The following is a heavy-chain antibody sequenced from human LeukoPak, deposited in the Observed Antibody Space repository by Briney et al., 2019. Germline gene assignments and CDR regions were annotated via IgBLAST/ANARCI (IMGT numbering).Heavy chain of an antibody. J-gene: IGHJ5*02. Sequence: SETLSLTCTVSGGSIRSSYYYWGWLRQPPGKGLEWIGSIYDSGSTYYNPSLKSRVTISVDTSKNQFSLKLSSVTAADTAVYYCARTPYYYGSGSYYSNWFDPWGQGTLVTVSS. CDR1: GGSIRSSYYY. V-gene: IGHV4-39*07. CDR3: ARTPYYYGSGSYYSNWFDP. CDR2: IYDSGST. D-gene: IGHD3-10*01.